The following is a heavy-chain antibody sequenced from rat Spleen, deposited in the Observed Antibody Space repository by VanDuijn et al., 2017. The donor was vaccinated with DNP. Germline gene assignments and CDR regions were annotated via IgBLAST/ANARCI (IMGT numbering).Heavy chain of an antibody. J-gene: IGHJ3*01. V-gene: IGHV5-20*01. Sequence: EVQLVESGGGLVQPGRSMKLSCAASGFTFSDYYMAWVRQAPTEGLECVAYISYHGGSTYYGDSVKGRFTISRDNAKSTLYLQMNSLRSEDTAIYYCTAAVVTPFGYWGQGTLVTVSS. CDR1: GFTFSDYY. CDR3: TAAVVTPFGY. D-gene: IGHD1-12*03. CDR2: ISYHGGST.